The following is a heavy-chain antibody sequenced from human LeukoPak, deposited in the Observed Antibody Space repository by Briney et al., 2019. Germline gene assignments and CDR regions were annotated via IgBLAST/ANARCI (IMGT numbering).Heavy chain of an antibody. CDR1: GYTFTSYD. V-gene: IGHV1-8*03. CDR3: ARFVVVPATHYYFDY. CDR2: MNPNSGNT. J-gene: IGHJ4*02. D-gene: IGHD2-2*01. Sequence: ASVKVSCKSSGYTFTSYDINWVRQATGQGLEWMGWMNPNSGNTGYAQKFQGRVTITRNTSISTAYMELSRLRSDDTAVYYCARFVVVPATHYYFDYWGQGTLVTVSS.